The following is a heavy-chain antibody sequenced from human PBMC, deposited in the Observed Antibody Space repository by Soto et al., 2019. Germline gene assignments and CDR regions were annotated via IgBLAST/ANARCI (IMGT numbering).Heavy chain of an antibody. CDR1: GFTFSSYS. Sequence: EVQLVESGGGLVKPGGSLRLSCAASGFTFSSYSMNWVRQAPGKRLEWVSSISSSSSYIYYADSVKGRFTNTRDNAKNTMYLQMNRLRAEETAVYYCAREVPPVGDSINSDGMDVWGQGTTVTVSS. CDR3: AREVPPVGDSINSDGMDV. V-gene: IGHV3-21*01. J-gene: IGHJ6*02. CDR2: ISSSSSYI. D-gene: IGHD3-16*01.